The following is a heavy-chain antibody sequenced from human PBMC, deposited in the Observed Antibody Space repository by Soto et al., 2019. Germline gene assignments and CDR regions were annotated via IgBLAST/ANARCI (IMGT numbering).Heavy chain of an antibody. CDR3: VRTSLVVAAATREDY. CDR2: INSDGSST. V-gene: IGHV3-74*01. Sequence: EVQLVESGGGLVQPGGSLRLSCAASGFTFSRYWMHWVRQAPGKGLVWVSRINSDGSSTSYADSVKGRFTISRDNAKNTLYLQMNSLRAEATAVYYCVRTSLVVAAATREDYWGQGTLVTVSS. J-gene: IGHJ4*02. D-gene: IGHD2-15*01. CDR1: GFTFSRYW.